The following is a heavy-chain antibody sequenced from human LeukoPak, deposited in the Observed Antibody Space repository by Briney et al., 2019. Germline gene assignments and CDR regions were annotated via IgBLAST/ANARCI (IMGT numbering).Heavy chain of an antibody. V-gene: IGHV1-18*01. Sequence: GASVKVSCKASGYTFTSYGISWVRQAPGQGLEWMGWISAYNGNTNYAQKLQGRVTMTTDTSTSTAYMELRSLRSDDTAVYYCARVPAATHPPSYYFDYWGQGTLVTVSS. CDR2: ISAYNGNT. J-gene: IGHJ4*02. D-gene: IGHD2-2*01. CDR1: GYTFTSYG. CDR3: ARVPAATHPPSYYFDY.